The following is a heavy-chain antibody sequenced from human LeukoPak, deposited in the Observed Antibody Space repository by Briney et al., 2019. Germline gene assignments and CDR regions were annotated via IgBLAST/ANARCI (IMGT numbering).Heavy chain of an antibody. D-gene: IGHD3-3*01. J-gene: IGHJ6*02. CDR1: GFTFSSYS. V-gene: IGHV3-21*01. Sequence: GGSLRLSCAASGFTFSSYSMNWVRQAPGKGLEWVSSISSSSSYIYYADSVKGRFTISRDNAKNSLYLQMNSLRAEDTAVYYCARSDFAVARYYYYGMDVWGQGTTVTVSS. CDR2: ISSSSSYI. CDR3: ARSDFAVARYYYYGMDV.